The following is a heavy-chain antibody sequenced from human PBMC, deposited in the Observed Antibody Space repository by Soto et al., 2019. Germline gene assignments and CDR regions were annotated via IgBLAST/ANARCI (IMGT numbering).Heavy chain of an antibody. CDR3: ARYDSSGYYWPYYYYGMDV. CDR2: ISSSSSYI. CDR1: GFTFSTYS. D-gene: IGHD3-22*01. Sequence: GGSLRLSCAASGFTFSTYSMNWVRQAPGKGLEWVSSISSSSSYIYYADSVKGRFTISRDNAKNTLYLQMNSLRAEDTAVFYCARYDSSGYYWPYYYYGMDVWGQGTTVTVSS. J-gene: IGHJ6*02. V-gene: IGHV3-21*01.